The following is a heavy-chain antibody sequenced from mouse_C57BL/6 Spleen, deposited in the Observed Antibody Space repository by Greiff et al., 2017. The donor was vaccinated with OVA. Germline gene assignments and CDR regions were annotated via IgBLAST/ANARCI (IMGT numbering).Heavy chain of an antibody. Sequence: VQLQQSGPELVKPGASVKISCKASGYAFSSSWMNWVKQRPGKGLEWIGRIYPGDGDTNYNGKFKGKATLTADKSSSTAYMQLSSLTSEDSAVYFCARKNYGSSLYWYFDVWGTGTTVTVSS. J-gene: IGHJ1*03. D-gene: IGHD1-1*01. CDR3: ARKNYGSSLYWYFDV. V-gene: IGHV1-82*01. CDR1: GYAFSSSW. CDR2: IYPGDGDT.